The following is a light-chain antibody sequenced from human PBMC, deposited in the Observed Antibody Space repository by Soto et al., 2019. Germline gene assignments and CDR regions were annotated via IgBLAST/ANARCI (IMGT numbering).Light chain of an antibody. CDR1: SSDVGGYNY. J-gene: IGLJ2*01. V-gene: IGLV2-14*01. Sequence: QSALTQPASVSGSPGQSITISCTGTSSDVGGYNYVSWYQQHPGKAPKLMIYDVSYRPSGVYNRFSGSKSGNTASLTISGLKDEDEAAYYCSSYTSSSPLVFGGGTKLTVL. CDR3: SSYTSSSPLV. CDR2: DVS.